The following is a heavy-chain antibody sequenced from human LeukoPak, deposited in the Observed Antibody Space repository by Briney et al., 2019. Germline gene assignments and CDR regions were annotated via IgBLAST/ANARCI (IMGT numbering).Heavy chain of an antibody. J-gene: IGHJ4*02. V-gene: IGHV3-30*02. D-gene: IGHD3-16*02. CDR2: IRYDGSNK. Sequence: GGSLRLSCAASGFTFTRYAVTWVRQAPGKGLEWVAFIRYDGSNKYYADSVKGRFTISRDNSKNTLYLQMNSLRAEDTAVYYCAGGSYRYSDYWGQGTLVTVSS. CDR3: AGGSYRYSDY. CDR1: GFTFTRYA.